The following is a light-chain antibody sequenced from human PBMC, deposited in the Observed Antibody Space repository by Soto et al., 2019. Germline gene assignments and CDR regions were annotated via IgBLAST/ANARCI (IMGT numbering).Light chain of an antibody. CDR3: QRYKSAPPLFT. CDR1: QDISNS. Sequence: DIQMTQSPSSLSASVGDRVTITCRASQDISNSLAWYQQKPGKVPKLVIYAASTFQSGVPSRFSGSGSGTDFTLTISSLQPEDVATYYCQRYKSAPPLFTFGPGTKVEIK. V-gene: IGKV1-27*01. CDR2: AAS. J-gene: IGKJ3*01.